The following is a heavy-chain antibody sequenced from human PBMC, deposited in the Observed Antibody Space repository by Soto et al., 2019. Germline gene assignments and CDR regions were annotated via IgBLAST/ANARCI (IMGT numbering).Heavy chain of an antibody. CDR1: GYTFISYA. CDR2: INAGNGNT. Sequence: ASVKVSCKASGYTFISYAMNWVRQAPGQRLEWMGWINAGNGNTKYSQKFQGRVTMTRDTSTSTGYMELSSLRSDDTAVYYCARDLNRLTGAYYYYGMDVWGQGTTVTVSS. CDR3: ARDLNRLTGAYYYYGMDV. J-gene: IGHJ6*02. D-gene: IGHD7-27*01. V-gene: IGHV1-3*01.